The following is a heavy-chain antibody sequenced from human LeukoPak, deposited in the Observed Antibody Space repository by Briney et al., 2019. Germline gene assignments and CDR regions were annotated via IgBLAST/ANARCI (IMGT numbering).Heavy chain of an antibody. CDR3: GRDVPPIVLGYYYESSGGTFQH. D-gene: IGHD3-22*01. Sequence: GGSLRLSCAASGFTFSSYAMHWVRQAPGKGLEWVAVISYDGSNKYYADSVKGRFTISRDNSKNTLYLQMNSLRAEDTAVYYCGRDVPPIVLGYYYESSGGTFQHWGQGTLVTVSS. V-gene: IGHV3-30-3*01. CDR2: ISYDGSNK. CDR1: GFTFSSYA. J-gene: IGHJ1*01.